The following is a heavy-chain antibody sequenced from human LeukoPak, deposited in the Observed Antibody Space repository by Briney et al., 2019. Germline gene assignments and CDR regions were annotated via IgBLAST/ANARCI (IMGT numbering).Heavy chain of an antibody. Sequence: SETLSLTCIVSGGSISSYFWNWLRQPAGKGLEWIGKIYGGGSTTYNPSPNYNPSLKSRVTMSMDTSNNEFSLSLTSVTAADTAVYYCARDLGWGSPVAYWGQGILVTVSS. CDR3: ARDLGWGSPVAY. CDR1: GGSISSYF. J-gene: IGHJ4*02. V-gene: IGHV4-4*07. CDR2: IYGGGSTTYNPSP. D-gene: IGHD3-16*01.